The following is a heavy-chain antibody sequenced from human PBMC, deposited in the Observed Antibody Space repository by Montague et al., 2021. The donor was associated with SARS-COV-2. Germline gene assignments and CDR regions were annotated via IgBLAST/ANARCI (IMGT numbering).Heavy chain of an antibody. CDR2: IYYSGST. Sequence: SETLSLTCTVSGGSISSSSYYWGWIRQPPGKGLEWIGSIYYSGSTYYNPSLKSRVTISVDTSKNQFSLNLNSVTAADTAVYYCARQEHYYDSSSYCRLYCFDPWGQGTLVTVSS. V-gene: IGHV4-39*01. J-gene: IGHJ5*02. CDR3: ARQEHYYDSSSYCRLYCFDP. CDR1: GGSISSSSYY. D-gene: IGHD3-22*01.